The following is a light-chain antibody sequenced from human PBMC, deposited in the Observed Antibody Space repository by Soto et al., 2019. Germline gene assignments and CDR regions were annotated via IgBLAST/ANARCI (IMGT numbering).Light chain of an antibody. J-gene: IGKJ1*01. CDR2: GAS. CDR1: QSISSK. V-gene: IGKV3-15*01. Sequence: EIVMTQSPATLSVSPGERATLSCRASQSISSKLAWYQQKPGQAPRLLIYGASTRATGIPVRFSGSGSGTEFTLTITSLQSEDFAVYYCQQYGSSPWTFGQGTKVDIK. CDR3: QQYGSSPWT.